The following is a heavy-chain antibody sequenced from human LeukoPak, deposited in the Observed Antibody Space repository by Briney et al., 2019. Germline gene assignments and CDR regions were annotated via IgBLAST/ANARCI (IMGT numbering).Heavy chain of an antibody. D-gene: IGHD3-10*01. CDR3: ASFTYGSGSYYSDY. V-gene: IGHV3-21*01. J-gene: IGHJ4*02. CDR1: GFTFSSYS. CDR2: ISSSSSYI. Sequence: GGSLRLSCAASGFTFSSYSMNWVRQAPGKGLEWVSSISSSSSYIYYADSVKGRFTISRDNAKNSLYLQMNSLRAEDTAVYYCASFTYGSGSYYSDYWGQGTLVTVSS.